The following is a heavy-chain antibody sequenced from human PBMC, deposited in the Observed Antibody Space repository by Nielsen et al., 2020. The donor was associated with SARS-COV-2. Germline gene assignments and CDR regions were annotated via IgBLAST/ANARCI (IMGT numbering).Heavy chain of an antibody. J-gene: IGHJ6*02. Sequence: WIRQPPGKGLEWVSAISGSGGSTYYADSVKGRFTISRDNSKNTLYLQMNGLRAEDTAVYYCAKDLRRITMVRGVMGGGMDVWGQGTTVTVSS. D-gene: IGHD3-10*01. CDR2: ISGSGGST. V-gene: IGHV3-23*01. CDR3: AKDLRRITMVRGVMGGGMDV.